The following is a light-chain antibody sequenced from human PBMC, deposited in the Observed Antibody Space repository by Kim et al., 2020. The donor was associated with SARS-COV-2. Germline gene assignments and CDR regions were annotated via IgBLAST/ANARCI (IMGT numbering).Light chain of an antibody. J-gene: IGKJ4*01. CDR2: AAS. CDR1: QSIDTY. Sequence: DIQMTQSPSSLSASVGDRVTITCRASQSIDTYLNWYQQKPGKAPKLLIFAASSLQSGVPSRLSGSGSGTDFTLTISSLQPEDFATYYCQQSYSTPFTFGGGTKVDIK. CDR3: QQSYSTPFT. V-gene: IGKV1-39*01.